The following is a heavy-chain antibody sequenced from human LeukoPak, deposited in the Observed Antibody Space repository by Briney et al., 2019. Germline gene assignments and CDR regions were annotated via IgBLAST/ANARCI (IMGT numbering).Heavy chain of an antibody. Sequence: SETLSLTCTVSGGSISSYYWSWIRQPPGKGLEWIGYIYYSGSTNYNPSLKSRVTISVDTSKNQFSLKLSSVTAADTAVYYCARGARFYDSSGYPTGYWGQGTLVTASS. V-gene: IGHV4-59*01. D-gene: IGHD3-22*01. CDR3: ARGARFYDSSGYPTGY. J-gene: IGHJ4*02. CDR2: IYYSGST. CDR1: GGSISSYY.